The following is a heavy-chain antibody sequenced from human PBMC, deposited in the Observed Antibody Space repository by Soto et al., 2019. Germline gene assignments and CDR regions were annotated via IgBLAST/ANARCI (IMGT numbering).Heavy chain of an antibody. CDR2: IYYSGST. CDR1: GGSISSNY. J-gene: IGHJ6*02. Sequence: SQSMSLTWTLAGGSISSNYWSCIRQPPGKGLEWIGYIYYSGSTNYNPALKSRVTISVDRSKNQFSLKLSSVTAADTAVYYCAGRGGITMVRGVPYYYYGLDVWGQGTTVTVSS. D-gene: IGHD3-10*01. CDR3: AGRGGITMVRGVPYYYYGLDV. V-gene: IGHV4-59*01.